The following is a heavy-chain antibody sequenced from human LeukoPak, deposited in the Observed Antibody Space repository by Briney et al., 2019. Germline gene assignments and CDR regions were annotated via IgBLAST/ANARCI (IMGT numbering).Heavy chain of an antibody. CDR2: IYSGGST. D-gene: IGHD1-7*01. J-gene: IGHJ4*02. V-gene: IGHV3-53*01. CDR3: ATDLGLRLKLPAY. Sequence: GGSLRLSCAASGFTVSSNDMSWVRQAPGKGLECISVIYSGGSTDYADSVKGRLTISRDNSKNTLYLQMNSLRAEDTAVYYCATDLGLRLKLPAYWGQGTLVTVSS. CDR1: GFTVSSND.